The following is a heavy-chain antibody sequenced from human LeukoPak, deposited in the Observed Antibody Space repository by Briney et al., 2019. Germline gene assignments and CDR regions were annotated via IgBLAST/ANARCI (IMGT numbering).Heavy chain of an antibody. D-gene: IGHD1-26*01. V-gene: IGHV4-59*01. J-gene: IGHJ3*02. CDR1: GGSITSYY. CDR2: ISYSGST. Sequence: SETLSLTCTVSGGSITSYYWSWIRQPPGKGLEWIGYISYSGSTDYNPSLKSRVTISLDTSKNQFSLRLSSVTAADTAVYYCARETRLHSGSYSNDAFDIWGQGTMVTVSS. CDR3: ARETRLHSGSYSNDAFDI.